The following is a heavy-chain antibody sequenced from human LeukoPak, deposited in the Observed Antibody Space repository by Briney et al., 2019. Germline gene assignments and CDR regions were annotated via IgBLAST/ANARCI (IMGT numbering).Heavy chain of an antibody. CDR1: GGSISSYY. D-gene: IGHD4-17*01. V-gene: IGHV4-59*08. J-gene: IGHJ6*02. CDR2: IYYSGST. CDR3: ARRTYGDYYYYYYGMDV. Sequence: SETLSLTCTVSGGSISSYYWSWIRQPPGKGLERIGYIYYSGSTNYNPSLKSRVTISVDTSKNQFSLKLSSVTAADTAVYYCARRTYGDYYYYYYGMDVWGQGTTVTVSS.